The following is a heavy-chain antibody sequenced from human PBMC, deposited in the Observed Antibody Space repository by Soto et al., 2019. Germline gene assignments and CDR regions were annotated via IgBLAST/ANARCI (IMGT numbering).Heavy chain of an antibody. Sequence: SETLSLTCTVSGGSISSGDYYWSWIRQPPGKGLEWIGYVYYSGSTYYNPSLKSRVTISVDTSKNQFSLKLSSVTAADTAVYYCARVLGYCSGGSCYSVRFDPWGQGTLVTVSS. J-gene: IGHJ5*02. CDR2: VYYSGST. V-gene: IGHV4-30-4*01. CDR3: ARVLGYCSGGSCYSVRFDP. D-gene: IGHD2-15*01. CDR1: GGSISSGDYY.